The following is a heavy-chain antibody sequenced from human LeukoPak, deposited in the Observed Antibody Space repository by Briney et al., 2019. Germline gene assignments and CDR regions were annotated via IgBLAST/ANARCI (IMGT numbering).Heavy chain of an antibody. CDR2: INPNSGGT. V-gene: IGHV1-2*02. D-gene: IGHD2-2*01. J-gene: IGHJ4*02. CDR1: GYTFTGYY. CDR3: ARGPYIVVVPAAMPFDY. Sequence: GASVKVSCKASGYTFTGYYMHWVRQAPGQGLEWMGWINPNSGGTNYAQKFQGRVTMTRDTSISTAYMELSRLRSDDTAVYYCARGPYIVVVPAAMPFDYWGQGTLVTVS.